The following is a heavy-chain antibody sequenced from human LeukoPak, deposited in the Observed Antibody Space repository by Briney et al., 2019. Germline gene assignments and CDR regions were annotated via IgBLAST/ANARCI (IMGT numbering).Heavy chain of an antibody. D-gene: IGHD5-12*01. CDR1: GYTFTSYY. V-gene: IGHV1-2*02. CDR3: ARGPRYGESGYDLGPY. CDR2: INPSSGGS. Sequence: ASVKVSCKASGYTFTSYYIHWMRQAPGQGLEWVGWINPSSGGSHYARRFQGRVTMTSDTSINTGYMELTSLTTDDTAVYYCARGPRYGESGYDLGPYWGQGTLVTVSS. J-gene: IGHJ4*02.